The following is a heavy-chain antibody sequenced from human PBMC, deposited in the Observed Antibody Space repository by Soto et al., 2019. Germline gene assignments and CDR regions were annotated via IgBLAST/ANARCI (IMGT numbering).Heavy chain of an antibody. Sequence: EVQLVESGGGLVQPGGSLRLSCAASGFTLSDYWMSWVRQAPGKGLEWVANIKQDGSEIYYVDSVKGRFTISRDNAKNSLFLQMNRRRAEVTAVYYCLITTSAFDIWGQGTLVTVSS. V-gene: IGHV3-7*01. D-gene: IGHD4-4*01. CDR3: LITTSAFDI. CDR1: GFTLSDYW. J-gene: IGHJ3*02. CDR2: IKQDGSEI.